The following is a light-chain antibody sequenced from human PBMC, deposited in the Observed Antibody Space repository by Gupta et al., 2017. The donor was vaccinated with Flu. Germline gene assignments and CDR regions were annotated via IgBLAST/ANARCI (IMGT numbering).Light chain of an antibody. Sequence: ENVLTQLPVTLSFSPGERATLSCRASQSVSTNSLAWYQQRPGQAPRLLIYGASNRATGIPDRFSGSGSGTDFTLTINRLEPEDFAVYFCQQYGSSRWTFGQGTKVEIK. CDR2: GAS. CDR1: QSVSTNS. V-gene: IGKV3-20*01. CDR3: QQYGSSRWT. J-gene: IGKJ1*01.